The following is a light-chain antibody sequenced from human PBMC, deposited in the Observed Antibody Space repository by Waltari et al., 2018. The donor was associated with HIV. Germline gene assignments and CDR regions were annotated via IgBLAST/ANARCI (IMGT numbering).Light chain of an antibody. CDR1: HSVSNF. CDR3: QHRSSWPPT. J-gene: IGKJ4*01. CDR2: DAS. V-gene: IGKV3-11*02. Sequence: EIALTQSPATLSLSPGEKATLSCRASHSVSNFLAWYQQKPGQAPRLLIYDASNRATDIPARFTGSGSGRDFTLTISNLEPEDFADYYCQHRSSWPPTFGGGTKVEIK.